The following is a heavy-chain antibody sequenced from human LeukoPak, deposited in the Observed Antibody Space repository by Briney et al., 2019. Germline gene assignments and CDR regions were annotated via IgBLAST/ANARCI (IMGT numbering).Heavy chain of an antibody. CDR3: ARAHSFQPYSSRLTYYYYMDV. Sequence: SETLSLTCTVSGGSISSSSYYWGWIRQPPGKGLEWIGSIYYSGSTYYNPSLKSRVTISVDTSKNQFSLKLSSVTAADTAVYYCARAHSFQPYSSRLTYYYYMDVWGKGTTVTISS. D-gene: IGHD6-13*01. V-gene: IGHV4-39*07. J-gene: IGHJ6*03. CDR1: GGSISSSSYY. CDR2: IYYSGST.